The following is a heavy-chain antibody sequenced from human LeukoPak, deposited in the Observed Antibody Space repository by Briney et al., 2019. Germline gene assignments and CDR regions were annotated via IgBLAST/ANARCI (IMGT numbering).Heavy chain of an antibody. CDR1: GYTFTSYY. CDR2: INPSGGST. Sequence: ASVKVSCKASGYTFTSYYMHWVRQAPGQGLEWMGIINPSGGSTSYAQKFQGRVTMTRDTSTSTVYMELSSLRSEDTAVYYCAGGYYYDSSGRGPYYYYYYMDVWGKGTTVTVSS. V-gene: IGHV1-46*01. D-gene: IGHD3-22*01. J-gene: IGHJ6*03. CDR3: AGGYYYDSSGRGPYYYYYYMDV.